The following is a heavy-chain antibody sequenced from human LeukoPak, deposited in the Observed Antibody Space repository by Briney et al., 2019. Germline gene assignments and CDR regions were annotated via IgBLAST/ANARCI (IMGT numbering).Heavy chain of an antibody. CDR3: AKDRIGAGDFDY. CDR1: GFIFRSYG. V-gene: IGHV3-23*05. D-gene: IGHD6-19*01. J-gene: IGHJ4*02. CDR2: IYTNGRDR. Sequence: GGSLRLSCAASGFIFRSYGMNWVRQAPGKGLEWVSGIYTNGRDRYADSVKGRFTISRDNSKNTLYLQMHSLRVEDTAVYYCAKDRIGAGDFDYWGQGTLVTVSS.